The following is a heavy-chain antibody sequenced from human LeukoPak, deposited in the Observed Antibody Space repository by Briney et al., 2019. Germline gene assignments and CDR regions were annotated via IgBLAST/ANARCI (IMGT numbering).Heavy chain of an antibody. CDR2: ISSGGNT. Sequence: PGGSLRLSCAAFGFTVSSNYMSWVRQAPGEGLEWVAIISSGGNTYYADSVKGRFTISRDNSKNTLYLQMNSLRAEDTAIYYCATRQRSGYYYGMDVWGQGTTVTVSS. CDR1: GFTVSSNY. D-gene: IGHD5-18*01. CDR3: ATRQRSGYYYGMDV. V-gene: IGHV3-53*01. J-gene: IGHJ6*02.